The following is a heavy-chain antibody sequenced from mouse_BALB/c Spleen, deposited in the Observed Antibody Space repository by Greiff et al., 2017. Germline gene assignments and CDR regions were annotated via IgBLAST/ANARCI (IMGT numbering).Heavy chain of an antibody. D-gene: IGHD1-1*01. CDR1: GFNIKDYY. CDR2: IDPENGDT. Sequence: VQLQQSGAELVRSGASVKLSCTASGFNIKDYYMHWVKQRPEQGLEWIGWIDPENGDTEYAPKFQGKATMTADTSSNTAYLQLSSLTSEDTAVYYCNPYYYGSSPYYFDDWGQGTTLTVSS. CDR3: NPYYYGSSPYYFDD. J-gene: IGHJ2*01. V-gene: IGHV14-4*02.